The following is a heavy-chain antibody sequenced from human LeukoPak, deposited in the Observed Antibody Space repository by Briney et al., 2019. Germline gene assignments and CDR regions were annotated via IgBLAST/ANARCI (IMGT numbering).Heavy chain of an antibody. V-gene: IGHV4-4*07. Sequence: PSETLSLTCTVSGGSISSYYWSWIRQPAGKGLEWNGRIYTSGSTNYNPSLKSRVTMSVDTSKDQFSLKLSSVTAADTAVYYCARGPHYGDYVPAFDIWGQGTMVTVSS. J-gene: IGHJ3*02. CDR1: GGSISSYY. D-gene: IGHD4-17*01. CDR3: ARGPHYGDYVPAFDI. CDR2: IYTSGST.